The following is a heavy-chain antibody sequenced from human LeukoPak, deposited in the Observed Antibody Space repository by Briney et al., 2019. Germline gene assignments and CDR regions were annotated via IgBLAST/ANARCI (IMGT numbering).Heavy chain of an antibody. CDR1: GFTFGYSA. Sequence: QAGGSLRLSCAASGFTFGYSAMTWVRQAPEKGLEWVSTINTGDITFYANSVKGRFTISRDNSKNALFLQMNSLRAEDTAIYYWAKDSDYGSGKFDYWGQGTLVTVSS. V-gene: IGHV3-23*01. CDR2: INTGDIT. CDR3: AKDSDYGSGKFDY. J-gene: IGHJ4*02. D-gene: IGHD3-10*01.